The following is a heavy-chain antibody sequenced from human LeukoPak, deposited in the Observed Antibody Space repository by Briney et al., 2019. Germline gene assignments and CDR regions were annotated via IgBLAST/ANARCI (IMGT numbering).Heavy chain of an antibody. J-gene: IGHJ3*02. CDR2: ISYDGGNK. V-gene: IGHV3-30*18. D-gene: IGHD2-2*01. CDR3: AKGPGGYCSSTSCYLYAFDI. Sequence: GGSLRLSCAASGFTFSSYGMHWVRQAPGKGLEWVALISYDGGNKYYADSVKDRFTISRDNSKNTLYLQMNSLRAEDTAVYYCAKGPGGYCSSTSCYLYAFDIWGQGTMVTVSS. CDR1: GFTFSSYG.